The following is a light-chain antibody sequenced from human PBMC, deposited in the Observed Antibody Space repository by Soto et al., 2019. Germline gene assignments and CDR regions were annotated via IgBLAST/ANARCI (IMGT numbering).Light chain of an antibody. Sequence: QSALTQPASVSGSPGQSFTITCTATRSDVGGYNYVSWYQQHPGKAPKLMIYDVSNRPSGVSNRFSGSKSGTTASLTISGLQAEDEADYYCSSYTRSSTYVFGTRTKVTVL. CDR3: SSYTRSSTYV. J-gene: IGLJ1*01. CDR2: DVS. V-gene: IGLV2-14*01. CDR1: RSDVGGYNY.